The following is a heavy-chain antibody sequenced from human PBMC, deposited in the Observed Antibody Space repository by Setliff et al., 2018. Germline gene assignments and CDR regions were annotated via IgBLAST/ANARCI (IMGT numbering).Heavy chain of an antibody. CDR2: IYYSGTT. Sequence: SETLSLTCTVSGGSISSSDFYWGWIRQPPGKGLEWIGSIYYSGTTYYNPSLKSPVTISIDTSKHQFSLKLSPVTAADTAIYYCARHDARGYYYYMDVWGEGTTVTVS. J-gene: IGHJ6*03. V-gene: IGHV4-39*01. D-gene: IGHD3-10*01. CDR1: GGSISSSDFY. CDR3: ARHDARGYYYYMDV.